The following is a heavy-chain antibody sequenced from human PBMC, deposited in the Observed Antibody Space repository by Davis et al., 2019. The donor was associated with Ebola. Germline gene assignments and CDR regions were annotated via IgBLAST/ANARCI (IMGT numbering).Heavy chain of an antibody. CDR1: GYTFTSYG. CDR2: ISAYNGNT. V-gene: IGHV1-18*01. D-gene: IGHD2-2*02. J-gene: IGHJ6*02. CDR3: ARSGYCSSTSCYTDDYYYYYGMDV. Sequence: ASVKVSCKASGYTFTSYGISWVRQAPGQGLEWMGWISAYNGNTNYAQKLQGRVTMTTDTSTSTAYMELRSLRSDDTAVYYCARSGYCSSTSCYTDDYYYYYGMDVWGQGTTVTVSS.